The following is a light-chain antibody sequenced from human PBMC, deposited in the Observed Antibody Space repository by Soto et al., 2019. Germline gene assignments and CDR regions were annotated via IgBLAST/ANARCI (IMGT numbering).Light chain of an antibody. V-gene: IGKV1-5*01. CDR1: ESMSNC. Sequence: DSQMTQSPSTLSASVGDRVTITCRASESMSNCLAWYQQKPGKAPKLLISGASSLQSGVPSRFSGSASGTEFTLTISSLQPEDFATYYCQQSNNHPISFGQGTRLEI. J-gene: IGKJ5*01. CDR2: GAS. CDR3: QQSNNHPIS.